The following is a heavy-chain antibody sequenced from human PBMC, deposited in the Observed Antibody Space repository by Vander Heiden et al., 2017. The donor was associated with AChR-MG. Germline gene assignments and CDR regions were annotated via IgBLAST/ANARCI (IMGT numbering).Heavy chain of an antibody. V-gene: IGHV1-18*01. Sequence: QVQLVQSGAEVKKPRASVKVPCKASGYTFTSYGTTWVRQAAGQGLEWMGWISAYNGNTNNAQKLQGRVTMTTDTSTSTAYMELRSLRSDDTAVYYCARDKESYDFWSGWYYYYGMDVWGQGTTVTVSS. D-gene: IGHD3-3*01. CDR2: ISAYNGNT. J-gene: IGHJ6*02. CDR1: GYTFTSYG. CDR3: ARDKESYDFWSGWYYYYGMDV.